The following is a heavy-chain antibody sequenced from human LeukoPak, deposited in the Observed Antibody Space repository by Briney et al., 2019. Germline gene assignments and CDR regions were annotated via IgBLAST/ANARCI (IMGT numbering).Heavy chain of an antibody. CDR3: AKIAVAGSPDWYFDL. CDR2: INTNTGNP. Sequence: GASVKVSCKASGYTFTSYAMNWVRQAPGQGLEWMRWINTNTGNPTYAQGFTGRFVFSLDTSVSTAYLQISSLKAEDTAVYYCAKIAVAGSPDWYFDLWGRGTLVAVSS. CDR1: GYTFTSYA. J-gene: IGHJ2*01. D-gene: IGHD6-19*01. V-gene: IGHV7-4-1*02.